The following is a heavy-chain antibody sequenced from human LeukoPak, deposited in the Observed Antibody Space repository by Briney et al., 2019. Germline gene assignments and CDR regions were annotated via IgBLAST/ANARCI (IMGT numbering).Heavy chain of an antibody. D-gene: IGHD3-10*01. CDR1: GFTFSSHW. Sequence: GGSLRLSCAASGFTFSSHWMKWVRQAPGKGLEWVASIKTDGSEKFYVGSVRGRFTISRDNAKNSLFLQMNSLRVDDTAVYFCVRVPPITTVRGVPSDYWGQGTLVTVSS. V-gene: IGHV3-7*03. J-gene: IGHJ4*02. CDR3: VRVPPITTVRGVPSDY. CDR2: IKTDGSEK.